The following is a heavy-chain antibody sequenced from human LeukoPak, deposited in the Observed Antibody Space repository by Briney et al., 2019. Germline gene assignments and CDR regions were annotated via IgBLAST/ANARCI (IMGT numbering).Heavy chain of an antibody. CDR2: ISGSGGST. J-gene: IGHJ6*03. D-gene: IGHD5-18*01. CDR3: AKVNSLQDTAMVTGYYYYYMDV. Sequence: PGGSLRLSCAASGFTFSSYAMSWVRQAPGKGLEWVSAISGSGGSTYYADSVKGRFTISRDNSKNTLYLQMNSLRAEDTAVYYCAKVNSLQDTAMVTGYYYYYMDVWGKGTTVTVSS. V-gene: IGHV3-23*01. CDR1: GFTFSSYA.